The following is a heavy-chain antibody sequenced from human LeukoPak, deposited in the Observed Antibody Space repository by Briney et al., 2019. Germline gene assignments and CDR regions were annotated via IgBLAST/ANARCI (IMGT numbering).Heavy chain of an antibody. J-gene: IGHJ5*02. Sequence: GGSLRLSCAASAFTFSNYWMTWVRQAPGKGLEWISYISGSGDYITYADSVKGRFIISRDNAKNSLYLQVNNLRVEDTAVYHCVRDHSPFYCSGGGCVWFDPWGQGTLVTVSS. V-gene: IGHV3-21*05. CDR3: VRDHSPFYCSGGGCVWFDP. CDR2: ISGSGDYI. D-gene: IGHD2-15*01. CDR1: AFTFSNYW.